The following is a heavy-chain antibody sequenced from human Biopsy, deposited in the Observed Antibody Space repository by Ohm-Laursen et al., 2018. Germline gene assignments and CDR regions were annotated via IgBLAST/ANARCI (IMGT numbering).Heavy chain of an antibody. D-gene: IGHD6-6*01. CDR3: ARDSRRTAREGGMDV. J-gene: IGHJ6*02. CDR2: ISETSSHI. V-gene: IGHV3-21*01. CDR1: GFTFSSYS. Sequence: GSLRLSCAASGFTFSSYSMIWVRQAPGKGLEWVSYISETSSHIYDADSVTGRVTVAKNNAKNSLYLQLNSLRAEYTAVYYCARDSRRTAREGGMDVWGQGTTVTVSS.